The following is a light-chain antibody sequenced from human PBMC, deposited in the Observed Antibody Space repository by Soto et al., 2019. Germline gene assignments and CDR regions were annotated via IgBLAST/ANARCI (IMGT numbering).Light chain of an antibody. CDR1: TLGDKY. V-gene: IGLV3-1*01. Sequence: SYELTQPPSVSVSPGQTASITCSGDTLGDKYACWYQQRPGQSPVLVIYQDTKRPSGIPERISGSNSGNTATLTISGTQAMDEADYYCQAWDSTTVVFGGGTKVTVL. J-gene: IGLJ3*02. CDR2: QDT. CDR3: QAWDSTTVV.